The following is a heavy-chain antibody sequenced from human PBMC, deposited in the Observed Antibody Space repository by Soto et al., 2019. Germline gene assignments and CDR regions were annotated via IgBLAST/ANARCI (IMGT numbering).Heavy chain of an antibody. J-gene: IGHJ3*02. CDR3: ATPQFPYSSGWYHAFDI. CDR2: IYPGDSDT. V-gene: IGHV5-51*01. Sequence: GESLKISCKGSGYSFTSYWIGWVRQMPGKGLEWMGIIYPGDSDTRYSPSFQGQVTISADKSISTAYLQWSSLKASDTAMYYCATPQFPYSSGWYHAFDIWGQGTMVTVSS. D-gene: IGHD6-19*01. CDR1: GYSFTSYW.